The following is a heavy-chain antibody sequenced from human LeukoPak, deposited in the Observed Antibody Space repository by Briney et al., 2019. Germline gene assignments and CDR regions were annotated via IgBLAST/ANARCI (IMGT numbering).Heavy chain of an antibody. J-gene: IGHJ2*01. CDR1: GGTFGSYV. D-gene: IGHD5-18*01. CDR2: IIPIFGTA. CDR3: AKEGDTALVTGYFDL. V-gene: IGHV1-69*01. Sequence: SVKVSCKAPGGTFGSYVISWVRQAPGQGLEWMGGIIPIFGTAHYAQKFQGRLTITADESTSTVYMEMSSLRSEDTAMYYCAKEGDTALVTGYFDLWGRGTLVTVSA.